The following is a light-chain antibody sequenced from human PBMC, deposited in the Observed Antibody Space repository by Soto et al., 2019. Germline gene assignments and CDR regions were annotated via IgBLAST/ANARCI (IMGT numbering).Light chain of an antibody. J-gene: IGKJ1*01. CDR1: QSVRSSY. V-gene: IGKV3-20*01. CDR3: EQYGSSWT. Sequence: EIVLTQSPGTLSLSPGERATLSCRASQSVRSSYLAWYQQKPGQAPRLLIYGASSRATGIPDRFSGSGSGTDFTLTISRLETEDSAGYYCEQYGSSWTFGQGIKVEIK. CDR2: GAS.